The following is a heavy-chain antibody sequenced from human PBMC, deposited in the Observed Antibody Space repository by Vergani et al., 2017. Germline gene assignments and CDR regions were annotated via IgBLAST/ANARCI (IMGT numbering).Heavy chain of an antibody. Sequence: QLQLQESGSGLVKPSQTLSLTCAVSGDSITNGGFSWNWIRQPPGKGPEWIGYIFPSGNSDYNPSLKNRVSISLDKSKNQFSLWVNSVTAADTAVHFCARASLRALVGYYYYMDVWGKGKTVVVSS. V-gene: IGHV4-30-2*01. D-gene: IGHD3-16*02. CDR1: GDSITNGGFS. CDR2: IFPSGNS. J-gene: IGHJ6*03. CDR3: ARASLRALVGYYYYMDV.